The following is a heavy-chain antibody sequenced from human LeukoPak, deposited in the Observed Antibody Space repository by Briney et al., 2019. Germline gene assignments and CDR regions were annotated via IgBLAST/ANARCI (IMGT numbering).Heavy chain of an antibody. CDR3: ARDSGDYKWKYPHFDY. D-gene: IGHD1-7*01. J-gene: IGHJ4*02. V-gene: IGHV1-18*01. CDR1: GYTFTSYG. Sequence: ASVKVSCKASGYTFTSYGISWVRQAPGQGLEWMGWISAYNGNTNYAQKLQGRVTMTTDTSTSTAYMELRSLRSDDTAVYYCARDSGDYKWKYPHFDYWGQGTLVTVSS. CDR2: ISAYNGNT.